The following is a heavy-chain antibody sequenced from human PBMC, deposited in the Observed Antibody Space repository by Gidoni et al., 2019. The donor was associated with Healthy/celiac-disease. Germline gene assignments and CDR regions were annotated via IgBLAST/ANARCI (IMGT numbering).Heavy chain of an antibody. Sequence: QVQLVESGGGVVQPGSSLSLSCPASGFTFSSYAMNWVRKAPGKGLEWVAVISYDGSNKYYADSVKGRFTISRDNSKNTLYLQMNSLRAEDTAVYYCAREGSSWYYYFDYWGQGTLVTVSS. D-gene: IGHD6-13*01. CDR3: AREGSSWYYYFDY. V-gene: IGHV3-30*01. J-gene: IGHJ4*02. CDR1: GFTFSSYA. CDR2: ISYDGSNK.